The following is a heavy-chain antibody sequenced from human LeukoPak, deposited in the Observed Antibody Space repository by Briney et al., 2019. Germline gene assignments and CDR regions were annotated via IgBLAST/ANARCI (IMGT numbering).Heavy chain of an antibody. V-gene: IGHV3-30*18. CDR2: ISYDGSNK. Sequence: SLRLSCAASGFTFSSYGMHWVRQAPGKGLEWVAVISYDGSNKYYADSVKGRFTISRDNSKNTLYLQMNSLRAEDTAVYYCAKDRGCSSTSCPPGYYYYYGMDVWGKGTTVTVSS. CDR3: AKDRGCSSTSCPPGYYYYYGMDV. J-gene: IGHJ6*04. CDR1: GFTFSSYG. D-gene: IGHD2-2*01.